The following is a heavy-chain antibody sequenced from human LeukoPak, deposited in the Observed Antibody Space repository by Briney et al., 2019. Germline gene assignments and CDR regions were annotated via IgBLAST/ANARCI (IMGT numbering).Heavy chain of an antibody. J-gene: IGHJ4*02. Sequence: ASVKVSCKTSGYTFSDYYLHWVRQAPGQGLEWMGWINPSSGGTKNAQKFQGRVTMTRDTSISTAYMELSRLRSDDTAVYYCARGKAEQWLPHWYFDYWGQGTLVTVSS. CDR3: ARGKAEQWLPHWYFDY. D-gene: IGHD6-19*01. CDR2: INPSSGGT. CDR1: GYTFSDYY. V-gene: IGHV1-2*02.